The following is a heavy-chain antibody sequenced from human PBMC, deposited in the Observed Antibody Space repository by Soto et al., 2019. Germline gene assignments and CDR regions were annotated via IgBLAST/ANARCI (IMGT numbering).Heavy chain of an antibody. J-gene: IGHJ6*03. CDR3: TTDPRGRVPAAIPDYYYMDV. D-gene: IGHD2-2*02. V-gene: IGHV3-15*01. Sequence: GGSLRLSCAASGFTFSNAWMSWVRQAPGKGLEWVGRIKSKTDGGTTDYAAPVKGRFTISRDDSKNTLYLQMNSLKTEDTAVYYCTTDPRGRVPAAIPDYYYMDVWGKGTTVTVSS. CDR1: GFTFSNAW. CDR2: IKSKTDGGTT.